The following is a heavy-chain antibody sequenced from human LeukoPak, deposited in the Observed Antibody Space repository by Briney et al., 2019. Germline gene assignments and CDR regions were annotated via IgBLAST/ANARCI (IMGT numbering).Heavy chain of an antibody. Sequence: SVKVSCKVSGYTLTELSMHWVRQAPGQGLEWMGGIIPIFGTANYAQKFQGRVTITTDESTSTAYMELSSLRSEDTAVYYCARGTAARPRGLGRLATFDYWGQGTLVTVSS. CDR1: GYTLTELS. CDR3: ARGTAARPRGLGRLATFDY. CDR2: IIPIFGTA. V-gene: IGHV1-69*05. J-gene: IGHJ4*02. D-gene: IGHD6-6*01.